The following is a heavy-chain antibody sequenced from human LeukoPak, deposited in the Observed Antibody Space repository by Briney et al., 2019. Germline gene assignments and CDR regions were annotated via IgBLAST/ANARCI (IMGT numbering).Heavy chain of an antibody. J-gene: IGHJ4*02. CDR3: ARVNKVGSGWYYFDY. V-gene: IGHV3-21*01. CDR1: GFTFSSYS. CDR2: ISSSSSYI. D-gene: IGHD6-19*01. Sequence: PGGSLRLSCAASGFTFSSYSMNWVRQAPGKGLEWVSSISSSSSYIYYADSVKGRFTISRDNAKNSLYLQMNSLRAEDTAVYYCARVNKVGSGWYYFDYWGQGTLVTVSS.